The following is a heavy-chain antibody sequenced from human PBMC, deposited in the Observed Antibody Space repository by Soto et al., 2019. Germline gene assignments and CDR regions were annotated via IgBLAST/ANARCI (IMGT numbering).Heavy chain of an antibody. V-gene: IGHV1-3*01. Sequence: GASVKVSCKASGYTFTSYAMHWVRQAPGQRLEWMGWINAGNGNTKYSQKFQGRVTMTRDTSTSTVYMELSSLRSEDTAVYYCARGYWYGDFFYWGQGTLVTVSS. CDR1: GYTFTSYA. CDR3: ARGYWYGDFFY. CDR2: INAGNGNT. J-gene: IGHJ4*02. D-gene: IGHD4-17*01.